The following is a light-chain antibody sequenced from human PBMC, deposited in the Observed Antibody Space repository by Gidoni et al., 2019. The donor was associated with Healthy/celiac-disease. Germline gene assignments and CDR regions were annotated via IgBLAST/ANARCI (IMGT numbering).Light chain of an antibody. CDR3: GTWDTSLSGVV. CDR2: DNN. Sequence: QSVLTQPPSVSAAPGQKVTISCSGSSSNIGNNYVSWYQQPPGTAPKLLLYDNNKRPSGIPDRFSGSKSGTSATLGITGLQTGDEADYYCGTWDTSLSGVVFGGGTKLTVL. J-gene: IGLJ2*01. CDR1: SSNIGNNY. V-gene: IGLV1-51*01.